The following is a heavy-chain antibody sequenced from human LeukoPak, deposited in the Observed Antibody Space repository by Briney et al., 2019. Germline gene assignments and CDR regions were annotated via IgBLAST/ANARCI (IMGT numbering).Heavy chain of an antibody. V-gene: IGHV4-30-2*01. CDR1: GGSISSGGYY. D-gene: IGHD4-11*01. Sequence: SETLSLTCTVSGGSISSGGYYWSWIRQPPGKGLEWIGYIYHSGSTYYNPSLKSRVTISVDRSKNQFSLKLSSVTAADTAVYYCARGYSNYVDYWGQGTLVTVSS. CDR2: IYHSGST. J-gene: IGHJ4*02. CDR3: ARGYSNYVDY.